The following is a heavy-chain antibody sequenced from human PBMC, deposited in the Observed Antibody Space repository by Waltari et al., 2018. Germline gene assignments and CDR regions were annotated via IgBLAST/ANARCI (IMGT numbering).Heavy chain of an antibody. J-gene: IGHJ4*02. CDR2: IYYSGST. Sequence: QLQLQESGPGLVKPSETLSLTCPVPGGPLTSSSYYWGWIRQPPGKGLEWLGTIYYSGSTYYNPSLKSRVTISVDTSKNQFSLKLSSVTAADTAVYYCARRWLQSGYFDYWGQGTLVTVSS. V-gene: IGHV4-39*01. D-gene: IGHD5-12*01. CDR3: ARRWLQSGYFDY. CDR1: GGPLTSSSYY.